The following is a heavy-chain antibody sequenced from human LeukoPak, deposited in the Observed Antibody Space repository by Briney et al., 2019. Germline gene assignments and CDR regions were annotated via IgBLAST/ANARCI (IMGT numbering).Heavy chain of an antibody. D-gene: IGHD5-24*01. V-gene: IGHV4-38-2*02. J-gene: IGHJ4*02. CDR3: ARETYNSLDY. CDR1: GYSISSGYY. CDR2: IYHSGST. Sequence: SETLSLTCAVSGYSISSGYYWGWIRQPPGKGLEWIGNIYHSGSTYYNPSLKGRVTISVDTSKNQFSLKLSSVTAADTAVYYCARETYNSLDYWGQGTLVTVFS.